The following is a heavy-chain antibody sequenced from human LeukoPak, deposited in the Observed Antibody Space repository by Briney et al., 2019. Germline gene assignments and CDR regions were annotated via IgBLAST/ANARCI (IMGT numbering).Heavy chain of an antibody. J-gene: IGHJ5*02. V-gene: IGHV4-4*07. D-gene: IGHD3-10*01. CDR3: ARWGYGSGTSWGFDP. Sequence: NASETLSLTCTVSGGSMGNYYWNWIRQSAGRGLEWIGRIHRSGTTDYNFSFKSRATMSVDTYKNQFSLKLSSVTAADTAMYYCARWGYGSGTSWGFDPWGQGTLVTVSS. CDR2: IHRSGTT. CDR1: GGSMGNYY.